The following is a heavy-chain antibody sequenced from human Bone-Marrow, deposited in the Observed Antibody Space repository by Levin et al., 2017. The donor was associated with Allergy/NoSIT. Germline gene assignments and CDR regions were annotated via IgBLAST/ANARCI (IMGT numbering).Heavy chain of an antibody. D-gene: IGHD6-19*01. CDR1: GFTFNIYA. V-gene: IGHV3-23*01. Sequence: GESLKISCAASGFTFNIYAMNWVRQAPGKGPEWVSGISATGASTYYPDSVKGRFIISRENSKNTLYLQMDGLRAEDTAVYYCAKDLGRQWLVSSGMDVWGQGTTVTVSS. CDR3: AKDLGRQWLVSSGMDV. CDR2: ISATGAST. J-gene: IGHJ6*02.